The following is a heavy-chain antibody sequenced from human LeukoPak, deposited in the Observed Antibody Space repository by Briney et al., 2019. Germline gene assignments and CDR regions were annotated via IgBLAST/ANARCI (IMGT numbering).Heavy chain of an antibody. CDR1: GGTFSSYA. J-gene: IGHJ5*02. V-gene: IGHV1-69*06. Sequence: ASVKFSCKASGGTFSSYAISWVRQAPGQGLEWMGGIIPIFGTANYAQKFQGRVTITADKSTSTAYMELSSLRSEDTAVYYCARDTGITGSFDPWGQGTLVTVSS. D-gene: IGHD1-20*01. CDR3: ARDTGITGSFDP. CDR2: IIPIFGTA.